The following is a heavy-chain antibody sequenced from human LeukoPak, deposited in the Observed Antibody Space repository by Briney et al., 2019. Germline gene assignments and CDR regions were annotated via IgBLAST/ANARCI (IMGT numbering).Heavy chain of an antibody. CDR2: ISSSSSYI. CDR1: GFTFSSYN. J-gene: IGHJ5*02. CDR3: ARDSGSSWPNWFDP. D-gene: IGHD6-13*01. Sequence: GGPLRLSCAASGFTFSSYNMNWVRQAPGKGLECVSSISSSSSYIYYADSVKGRFTISGDNAKNSLYLQMNSLGAEDTAVYNCARDSGSSWPNWFDPWGQGTLVTVSS. V-gene: IGHV3-21*01.